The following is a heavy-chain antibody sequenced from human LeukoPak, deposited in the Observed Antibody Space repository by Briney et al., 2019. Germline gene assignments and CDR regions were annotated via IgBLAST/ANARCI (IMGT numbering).Heavy chain of an antibody. D-gene: IGHD6-19*01. CDR3: AKSKWLVGYFDY. CDR1: GFTFSSYG. J-gene: IGHJ4*02. CDR2: ISYDGSNK. V-gene: IGHV3-30*18. Sequence: GGSLRLSRAASGFTFSSYGMHWVRQAPGKGLEWVAVISYDGSNKYYADSVKGRFTISRDNSKNTLYLQMNSLRAEDTAVYYCAKSKWLVGYFDYWGQGTLVTVSS.